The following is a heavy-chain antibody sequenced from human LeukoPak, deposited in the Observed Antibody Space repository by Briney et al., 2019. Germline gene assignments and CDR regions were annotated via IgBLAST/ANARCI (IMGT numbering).Heavy chain of an antibody. J-gene: IGHJ4*02. V-gene: IGHV4-59*12. CDR1: GGSISSYY. CDR2: IYYSGST. Sequence: PSETLSLTCTVSGGSISSYYWSSIRQPPGKGLEWIGYIYYSGSTNYNPSLKSRVTMSADTSKNQFSLKLSSVTAADTAVYYCARDKGSGSYRLFDYWGQGTLVTVSS. D-gene: IGHD1-26*01. CDR3: ARDKGSGSYRLFDY.